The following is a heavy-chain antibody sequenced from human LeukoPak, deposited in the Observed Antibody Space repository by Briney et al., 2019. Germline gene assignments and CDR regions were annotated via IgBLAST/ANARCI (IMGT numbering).Heavy chain of an antibody. V-gene: IGHV4-30-2*01. CDR1: GGSISSGGYS. J-gene: IGHJ4*02. Sequence: PSQTLSLTCAVSGGSISSGGYSRSWLRQPPGKGLEWIGYIYHSGSTYYNPSLKSRVTISVDRSKNQFSLKLSSVTAADTAVYYCARGSFRDYGSGSYLDYWGQGTLVTVSS. CDR2: IYHSGST. D-gene: IGHD3-10*01. CDR3: ARGSFRDYGSGSYLDY.